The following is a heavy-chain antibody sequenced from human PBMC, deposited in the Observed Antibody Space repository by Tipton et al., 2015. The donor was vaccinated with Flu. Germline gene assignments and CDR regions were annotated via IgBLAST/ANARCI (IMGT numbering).Heavy chain of an antibody. Sequence: SLRLSCAASGFTFSSYWMHWVRQAPGKGLVWVSRMNTDGSVRTYADSVKGRFTISRDNAKNTLFLQMNSVRVEDTAVYYCAREIGEHYFDYWGQGTLVTVAS. J-gene: IGHJ4*02. CDR1: GFTFSSYW. CDR3: AREIGEHYFDY. V-gene: IGHV3-74*01. D-gene: IGHD3-16*01. CDR2: MNTDGSVR.